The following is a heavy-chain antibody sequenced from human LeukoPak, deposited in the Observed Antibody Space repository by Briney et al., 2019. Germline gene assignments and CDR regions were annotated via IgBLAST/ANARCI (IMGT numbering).Heavy chain of an antibody. CDR1: GGSFSGYY. Sequence: PSGTLSLTCAVYGGSFSGYYWSWIRQPPGKGLEWIGEINHSGSTNYNPSLKSRVTISVDTSKNQFSLKLSSVTAADTAVYYCARGLGDYYGSGSYTYFDYWGQGTLVTVSS. CDR2: INHSGST. D-gene: IGHD3-10*01. J-gene: IGHJ4*02. CDR3: ARGLGDYYGSGSYTYFDY. V-gene: IGHV4-34*01.